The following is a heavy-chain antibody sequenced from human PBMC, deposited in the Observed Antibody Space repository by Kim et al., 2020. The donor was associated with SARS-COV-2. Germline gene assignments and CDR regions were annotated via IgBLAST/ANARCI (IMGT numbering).Heavy chain of an antibody. Sequence: YADYVKARFTISRDNAKNTLYLQMNSLRAEDTAVYYCSRRAYSSGWWYFDYWGQGTLVTVSS. D-gene: IGHD6-19*01. J-gene: IGHJ4*02. CDR3: SRRAYSSGWWYFDY. V-gene: IGHV3-74*01.